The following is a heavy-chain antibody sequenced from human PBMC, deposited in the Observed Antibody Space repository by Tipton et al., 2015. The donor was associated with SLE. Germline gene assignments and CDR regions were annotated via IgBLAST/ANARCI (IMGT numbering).Heavy chain of an antibody. V-gene: IGHV4-4*07. CDR3: ARDGVVVVIATVGAFDY. CDR2: IYNSGST. J-gene: IGHJ4*02. Sequence: TLSLTCTVSGGPISSYYWSWIRQPAGKGLEWIGRIYNSGSTNYNPSLKSRVTISVDTSKNQFSLKLSSVTAADTAVYYCARDGVVVVIATVGAFDYWGQGTLVTVSS. CDR1: GGPISSYY. D-gene: IGHD2-21*01.